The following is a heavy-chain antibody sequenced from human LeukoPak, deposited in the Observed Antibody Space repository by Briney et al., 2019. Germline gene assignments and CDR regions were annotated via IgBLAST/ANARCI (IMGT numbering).Heavy chain of an antibody. Sequence: GRSLRLSCAASGFTFSSYGMHWVRQAPGKGLEWVAVIWYDGSNKYYADSVKGRFTISRDNSQNTLYLQMNSLRAEDTAVYYCARDRGLGNFDYWGQGTLVTVSS. CDR1: GFTFSSYG. J-gene: IGHJ4*02. CDR2: IWYDGSNK. D-gene: IGHD3-10*01. V-gene: IGHV3-33*01. CDR3: ARDRGLGNFDY.